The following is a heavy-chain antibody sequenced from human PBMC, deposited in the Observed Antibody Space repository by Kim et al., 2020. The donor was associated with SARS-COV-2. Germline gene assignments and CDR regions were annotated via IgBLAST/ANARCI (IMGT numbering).Heavy chain of an antibody. D-gene: IGHD6-13*01. Sequence: KYYADSVKGLFTISRDNSTSTLYLQMNSLRAEDMALYYCATDIAAAGIGYWGQGTLVTVSS. CDR2: K. J-gene: IGHJ4*02. V-gene: IGHV3-33*01. CDR3: ATDIAAAGIGY.